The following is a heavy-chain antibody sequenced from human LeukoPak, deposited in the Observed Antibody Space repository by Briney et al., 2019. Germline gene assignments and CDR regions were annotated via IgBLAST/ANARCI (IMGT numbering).Heavy chain of an antibody. D-gene: IGHD3-9*01. CDR3: ARDRTGDGVTITGPAYYYYGMDV. CDR1: GGSISSYY. J-gene: IGHJ6*02. CDR2: IHYSGST. V-gene: IGHV4-59*12. Sequence: SETLSLTCTVSGGSISSYYWSWIRQPPGKGLEWIGYIHYSGSTNYNPSLKSRVTISVDTSKNHFSLKLSPVTAADTAVYYCARDRTGDGVTITGPAYYYYGMDVWGQGTTVTVSS.